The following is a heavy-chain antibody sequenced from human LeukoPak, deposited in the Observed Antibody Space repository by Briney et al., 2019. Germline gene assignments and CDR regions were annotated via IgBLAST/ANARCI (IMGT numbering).Heavy chain of an antibody. V-gene: IGHV6-1*01. CDR2: TYYRSKWYN. Sequence: SQTLSLTCAISGDSVSINSAAWHWVRQSPSIGLEWLGRTYYRSKWYNDYTLSVKSRITINPDTSKNHFSLHLNSVTPEDTAIYYCARTVGLYYVDYWGPGTLVTVSS. J-gene: IGHJ4*02. CDR1: GDSVSINSAA. D-gene: IGHD1-26*01. CDR3: ARTVGLYYVDY.